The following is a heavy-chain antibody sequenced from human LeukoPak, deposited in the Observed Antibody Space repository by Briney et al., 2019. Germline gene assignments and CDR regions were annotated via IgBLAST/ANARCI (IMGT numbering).Heavy chain of an antibody. V-gene: IGHV4-59*08. D-gene: IGHD2-15*01. Sequence: SETLSLTCTVSGGSISRYYWSWIRQPPGKGLEGIGYIFYSGSTKYSSSLKSPVTISVYMSKSPFFLDLTSVNAADTAVYYCARHPSAASSLDQWGQGTRVTVSS. CDR3: ARHPSAASSLDQ. CDR2: IFYSGST. J-gene: IGHJ5*02. CDR1: GGSISRYY.